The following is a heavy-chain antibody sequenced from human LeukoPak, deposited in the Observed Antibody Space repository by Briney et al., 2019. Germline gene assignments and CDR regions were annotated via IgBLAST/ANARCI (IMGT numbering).Heavy chain of an antibody. Sequence: ASVKVSCTASNYTFSNYPISLVRQAPGQRLEWLGWISAYSGHTNYTQKVQGRVTMTTDRSTSTAYMELASLRPDDTAIYYCTRGSSSQYFQHWGQGTLVTVSS. V-gene: IGHV1-18*01. CDR1: NYTFSNYP. D-gene: IGHD6-6*01. CDR2: ISAYSGHT. CDR3: TRGSSSQYFQH. J-gene: IGHJ1*01.